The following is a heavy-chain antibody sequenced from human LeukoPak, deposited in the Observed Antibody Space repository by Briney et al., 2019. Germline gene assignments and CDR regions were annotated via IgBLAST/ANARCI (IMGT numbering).Heavy chain of an antibody. CDR2: ISGSGGST. J-gene: IGHJ6*03. V-gene: IGHV3-23*01. CDR1: GFTFSSYA. D-gene: IGHD3-16*02. CDR3: ASALDYYYYMDV. Sequence: PGGSLRLSCAASGFTFSSYAMSWVRQAPGKGLEWVSAISGSGGSTYYADSVKGRFTISRDNAKNSLYLQMNSLRAEDTAVYYCASALDYYYYMDVWGKGTTVTVSS.